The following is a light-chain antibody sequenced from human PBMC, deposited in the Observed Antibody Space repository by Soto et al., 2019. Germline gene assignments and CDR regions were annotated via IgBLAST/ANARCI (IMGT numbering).Light chain of an antibody. CDR1: QSVSTH. V-gene: IGKV3-15*01. Sequence: EIVMTQSPATLSVSPGERATFSCRASQSVSTHLAWYQQKPGQAPRVLIFGAYTRATGTPARFSGSGSGTEFTLTISSLHSEDFAVYDCQQYKNWTAWTFGPGTKVDIK. CDR2: GAY. CDR3: QQYKNWTAWT. J-gene: IGKJ1*01.